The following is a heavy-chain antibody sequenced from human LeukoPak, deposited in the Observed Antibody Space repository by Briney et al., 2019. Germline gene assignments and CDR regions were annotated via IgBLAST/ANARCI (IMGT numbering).Heavy chain of an antibody. V-gene: IGHV4-59*01. CDR3: ARALNGGWSGHDAFDI. CDR2: ISYSGST. D-gene: IGHD6-19*01. J-gene: IGHJ3*02. Sequence: SETLSLTCTVSSGSISSYYWSWIRQSPGRGLQWIGYISYSGSTNFNPSLKSRVTISVDTSKNQFSLKLSSVTAADTAVYYCARALNGGWSGHDAFDIWGQGTMVTVSA. CDR1: SGSISSYY.